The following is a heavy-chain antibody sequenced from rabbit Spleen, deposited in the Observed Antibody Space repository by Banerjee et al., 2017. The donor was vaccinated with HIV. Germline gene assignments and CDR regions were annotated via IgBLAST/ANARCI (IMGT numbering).Heavy chain of an antibody. D-gene: IGHD2-1*01. Sequence: QSLEESGGDLVKPGASLTLTCTASGFSFSSSYHMCWVRQAPGKGLEWIACINSGGSTDYASWARGRFTISKTSSTTVTLQMTSLTVADTATYFCARSITTTDDWLLTRLDLWGPGTLVTVS. V-gene: IGHV1S40*01. CDR3: ARSITTTDDWLLTRLDL. J-gene: IGHJ3*01. CDR1: GFSFSSSYH. CDR2: INSGGST.